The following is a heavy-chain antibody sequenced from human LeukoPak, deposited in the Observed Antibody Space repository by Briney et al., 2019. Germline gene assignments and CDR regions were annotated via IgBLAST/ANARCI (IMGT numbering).Heavy chain of an antibody. V-gene: IGHV4-34*01. J-gene: IGHJ4*02. Sequence: SETLSLTCAVYGGSFSGYYWSWIRQPPGKGLEWIGEINHSGSTNYNPSLKSRVTISVDTSKNQFSLKLSSVTAADTAVYYCARDGGYYYDSSGYYPENYWGQETLVTVSS. CDR3: ARDGGYYYDSSGYYPENY. D-gene: IGHD3-22*01. CDR2: INHSGST. CDR1: GGSFSGYY.